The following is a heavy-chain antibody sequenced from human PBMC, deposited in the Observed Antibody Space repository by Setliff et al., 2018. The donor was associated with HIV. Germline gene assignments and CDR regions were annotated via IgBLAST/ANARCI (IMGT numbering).Heavy chain of an antibody. D-gene: IGHD4-17*01. Sequence: PSETLSLTCAVSGGSINGSNWWSWVRQPPGKGLEWIGEIYHTGSTNYNPSLKSRVTISVDTSKNQFSLNLTSVTAADTAVYYCARGLPKKPSTVTNYWYFDLWGRGTLVTVSS. CDR3: ARGLPKKPSTVTNYWYFDL. CDR1: GGSINGSNW. J-gene: IGHJ2*01. V-gene: IGHV4-4*02. CDR2: IYHTGST.